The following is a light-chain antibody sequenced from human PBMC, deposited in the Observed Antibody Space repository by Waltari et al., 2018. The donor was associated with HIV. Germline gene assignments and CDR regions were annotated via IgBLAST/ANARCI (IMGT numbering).Light chain of an antibody. Sequence: SYVLTQPPSVSVSPGQTARITCSGDALPKKYAYWYQQKSGQAPVLVIYEDTNRPSGIPERFSGSSSGTMATLTISGAQVEDEADYYCYATDSSGNHGGVFGGGTKLTVL. V-gene: IGLV3-10*01. CDR3: YATDSSGNHGGV. J-gene: IGLJ3*02. CDR2: EDT. CDR1: ALPKKY.